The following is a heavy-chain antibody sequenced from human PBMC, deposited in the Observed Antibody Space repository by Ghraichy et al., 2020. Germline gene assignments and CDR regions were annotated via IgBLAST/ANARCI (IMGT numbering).Heavy chain of an antibody. CDR3: ANGRVSGYCSDGSCYVIDP. J-gene: IGHJ5*02. V-gene: IGHV1-8*01. Sequence: ASVKVSCKASGYTFTSYDINWVRQAPGQGLEWMGWMNPKSGNTGYAQKFQGRVTMTRDTSISTAYMELSSLRSDDTAVYYCANGRVSGYCSDGSCYVIDPWGQGTLVSVSS. CDR2: MNPKSGNT. D-gene: IGHD2-15*01. CDR1: GYTFTSYD.